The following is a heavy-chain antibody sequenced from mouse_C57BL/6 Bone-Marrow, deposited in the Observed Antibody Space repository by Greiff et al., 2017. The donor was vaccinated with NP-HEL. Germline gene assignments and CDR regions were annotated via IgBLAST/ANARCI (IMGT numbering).Heavy chain of an antibody. CDR3: ARHEEDFYYYGSSSAWFAY. CDR1: GYTFTEYT. Sequence: VKLVESGAELVKPGASVKLSCKASGYTFTEYTIHWVKQRSGQGLEWIGWFYPGSGSIKYNEKFKDKATLTADKSSSTVYMELSRLTSEDSAVYFCARHEEDFYYYGSSSAWFAYWGQGTLVTVSA. CDR2: FYPGSGSI. J-gene: IGHJ3*01. D-gene: IGHD1-1*01. V-gene: IGHV1-62-2*01.